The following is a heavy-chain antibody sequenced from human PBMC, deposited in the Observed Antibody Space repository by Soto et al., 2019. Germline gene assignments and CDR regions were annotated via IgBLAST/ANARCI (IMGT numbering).Heavy chain of an antibody. V-gene: IGHV1-18*04. CDR2: ISAYNGNT. CDR1: GYIFTDYY. D-gene: IGHD3-9*01. CDR3: ARGPPTQLRYFDWFPRH. J-gene: IGHJ4*02. Sequence: ASVKFSCKASGYIFTDYYMHWVRQAPGQELEWMGWISAYNGNTNYVQKLQGRVTMTTDTSTSTAYMELRSLRSDDTAVYYCARGPPTQLRYFDWFPRHWGQGTLVTVSS.